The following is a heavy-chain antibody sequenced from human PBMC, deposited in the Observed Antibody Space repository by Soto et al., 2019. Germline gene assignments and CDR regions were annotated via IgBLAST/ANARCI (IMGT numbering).Heavy chain of an antibody. V-gene: IGHV6-1*01. J-gene: IGHJ5*02. CDR1: GDSVSSNTAS. CDR2: TYFRSKWYN. D-gene: IGHD5-12*01. CDR3: AKGDNLGPKTGYAFDP. Sequence: PSETRSLTCAISGDSVSSNTASWNWLRQSPSRGLEWLERTYFRSKWYNYDAVSVKRRKIINPDTSNNQFSLQLNSETPEDTAVYFCAKGDNLGPKTGYAFDPWGQGIMVTVSS.